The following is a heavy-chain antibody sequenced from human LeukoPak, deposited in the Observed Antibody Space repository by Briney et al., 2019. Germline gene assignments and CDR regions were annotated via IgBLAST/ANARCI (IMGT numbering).Heavy chain of an antibody. Sequence: ASVKVSCKASGYTFTSYAMNWVRQAPGEGLEWMGWINTNTGNPTYAQGFTGRFVFSLDTSVSTAYLQISSLKAEDTAVYYCARGYCSSTSCYGGAYWGQGTLVTVSS. V-gene: IGHV7-4-1*02. J-gene: IGHJ4*02. CDR3: ARGYCSSTSCYGGAY. CDR1: GYTFTSYA. D-gene: IGHD2-2*01. CDR2: INTNTGNP.